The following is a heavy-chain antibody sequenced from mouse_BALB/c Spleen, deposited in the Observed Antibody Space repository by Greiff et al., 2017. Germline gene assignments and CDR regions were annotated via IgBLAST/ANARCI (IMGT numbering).Heavy chain of an antibody. CDR3: ARRWTSTATRFAY. CDR1: GFSLTRYG. V-gene: IGHV2-9*02. Sequence: VQLQQSGPGLVAPSQSLSITCTVSGFSLTRYGVHWVRQPPGKGLEWLGVIWAGGSTNYNSALMSRLSISKDNSKSQVFLKMNSLQTDDTAMYYCARRWTSTATRFAYWGQGTLVTVSA. J-gene: IGHJ3*01. D-gene: IGHD1-2*01. CDR2: IWAGGST.